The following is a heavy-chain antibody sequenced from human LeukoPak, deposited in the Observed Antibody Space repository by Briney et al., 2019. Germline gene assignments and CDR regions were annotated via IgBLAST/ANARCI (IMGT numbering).Heavy chain of an antibody. CDR1: GFTFSSYS. J-gene: IGHJ4*02. CDR3: ARDGSWIQLWNFDY. D-gene: IGHD5-18*01. Sequence: GGSLRLSCAASGFTFSSYSMNWVRQAPGKGLEWVSYISSSSSTIYYADSVKGRFTISRDNAKNSLYLQMNSLRAEDTAVYYCARDGSWIQLWNFDYWGQGTLVTVSS. V-gene: IGHV3-48*01. CDR2: ISSSSSTI.